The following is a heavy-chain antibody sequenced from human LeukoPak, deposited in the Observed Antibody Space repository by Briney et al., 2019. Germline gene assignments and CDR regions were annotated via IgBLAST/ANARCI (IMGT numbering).Heavy chain of an antibody. V-gene: IGHV4-59*08. CDR2: IYYSGTT. D-gene: IGHD3/OR15-3a*01. CDR3: ARHFWAGTNAFDI. J-gene: IGHJ3*02. Sequence: SETLSLNCTVSGGSISSYYWSWIRQPPGKGLEWIGYIYYSGTTNYNPSLKSRVTISVDTSKNQFSLKLSSVTAADTAVYYCARHFWAGTNAFDIWGQGTMVTVSS. CDR1: GGSISSYY.